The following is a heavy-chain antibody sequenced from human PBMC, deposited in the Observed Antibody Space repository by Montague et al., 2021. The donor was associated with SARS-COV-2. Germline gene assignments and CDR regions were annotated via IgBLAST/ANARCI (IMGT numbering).Heavy chain of an antibody. CDR2: IYYSGST. CDR1: GGSISSSSYY. CDR3: AREDGWLSRGSYYFDY. J-gene: IGHJ4*02. D-gene: IGHD3-22*01. V-gene: IGHV4-39*07. Sequence: SETLSLTCTVSGGSISSSSYYWGWIRQPPGKGLEWIGSIYYSGSTYYNPSLKSRVTISVDTFKNQFSLKLSSVTAADTAVYYCAREDGWLSRGSYYFDYWGQGTLVTVSS.